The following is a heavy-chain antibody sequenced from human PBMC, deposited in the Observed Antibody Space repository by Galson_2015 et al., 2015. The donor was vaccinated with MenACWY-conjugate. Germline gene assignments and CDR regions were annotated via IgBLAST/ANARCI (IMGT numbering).Heavy chain of an antibody. CDR3: ARDYGSGTYYMGWFDP. CDR2: ISSTSTTI. V-gene: IGHV3-48*02. CDR1: RISFRTYH. Sequence: SLRLSCAASRISFRTYHMNWVRQAPGKGLGWVSYISSTSTTIYYADSVKGRFTISRDNAKNSLYLQMNSLRDEDTAVYYCARDYGSGTYYMGWFDPWGQGTLVTVSS. D-gene: IGHD3-10*01. J-gene: IGHJ5*02.